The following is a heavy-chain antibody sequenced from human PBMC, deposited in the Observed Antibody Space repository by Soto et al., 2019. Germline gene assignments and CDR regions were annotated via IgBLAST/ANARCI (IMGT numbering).Heavy chain of an antibody. D-gene: IGHD2-21*01. J-gene: IGHJ6*04. CDR3: ARLAGDHSAFFSYGMDA. V-gene: IGHV3-74*01. CDR1: GLTFETYR. Sequence: GGSLRLSCAASGLTFETYRINWGRQAPGKGPEWLSGINSDGTISSYADSVKGRFTISRDNARNTLSLQMNSLRADDTAVYYCARLAGDHSAFFSYGMDAWGKGNTVTSPQ. CDR2: INSDGTIS.